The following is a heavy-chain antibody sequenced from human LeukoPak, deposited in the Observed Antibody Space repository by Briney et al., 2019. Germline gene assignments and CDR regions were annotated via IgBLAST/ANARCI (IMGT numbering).Heavy chain of an antibody. V-gene: IGHV3-21*01. CDR2: ISSSGSYK. D-gene: IGHD1-1*01. J-gene: IGHJ3*02. CDR3: ARDPVAWNDAVDAFDI. Sequence: GGSLRLSCAASGFTFRSYSMNWVRQAPGKGLEWVSSISSSGSYKYYADSVTGRFTSSRDNTKNSLYLLMNSLRAEDTAVYYCARDPVAWNDAVDAFDIWGQGTMVTVFS. CDR1: GFTFRSYS.